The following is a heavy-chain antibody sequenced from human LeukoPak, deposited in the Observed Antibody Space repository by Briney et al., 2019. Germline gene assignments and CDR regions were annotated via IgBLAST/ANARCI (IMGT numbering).Heavy chain of an antibody. D-gene: IGHD3-10*01. J-gene: IGHJ4*02. Sequence: GGSLRLSCAASGFAFSSYGMHWVRQAPGKGLEWVAVISYDGSNKYYADSVKGRFTISRDTSKSALYLQMNSLRTEDTAVYYCARDYGSGSYYLDEFYFDYWGQGTLVTVSS. CDR3: ARDYGSGSYYLDEFYFDY. V-gene: IGHV3-30*19. CDR2: ISYDGSNK. CDR1: GFAFSSYG.